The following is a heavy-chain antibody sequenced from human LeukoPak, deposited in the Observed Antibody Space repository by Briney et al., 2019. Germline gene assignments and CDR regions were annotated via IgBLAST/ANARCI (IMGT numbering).Heavy chain of an antibody. CDR3: ARGQWFGESPPFDY. V-gene: IGHV4-34*01. J-gene: IGHJ4*02. Sequence: SETLSLTCAVYGGSFSGYYWSWIRQPPGKGLEWIGEINHSGSTNYIPSLKSRVTISVVTSKNQYSLKLSSVTAADTAVYYCARGQWFGESPPFDYWGQGTLVTVSS. D-gene: IGHD3-10*01. CDR2: INHSGST. CDR1: GGSFSGYY.